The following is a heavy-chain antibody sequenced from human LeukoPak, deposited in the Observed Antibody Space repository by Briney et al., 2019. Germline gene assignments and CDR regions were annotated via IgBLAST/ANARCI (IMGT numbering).Heavy chain of an antibody. CDR1: GFTFSSYA. CDR2: ISGSGGST. Sequence: GSLRLSCAASGFTFSSYAMSWVRQAPGKGLEWVSAISGSGGSTYYADSVKGRFTISRDNSKNTLYLQMNSLRAEDTAVYYCAKDRGITMVRGVITLWGQGTLVTVSS. D-gene: IGHD3-10*01. J-gene: IGHJ4*02. CDR3: AKDRGITMVRGVITL. V-gene: IGHV3-23*01.